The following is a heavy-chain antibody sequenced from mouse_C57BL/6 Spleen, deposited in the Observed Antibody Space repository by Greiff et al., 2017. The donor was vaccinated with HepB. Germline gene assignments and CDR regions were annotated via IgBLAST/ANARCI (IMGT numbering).Heavy chain of an antibody. D-gene: IGHD2-5*01. J-gene: IGHJ2*01. CDR3: ERGRYSNYGGLDY. CDR1: GYTFTSYW. Sequence: VQLQQPGPELVKPGASVKLSCKASGYTFTSYWMHWVKQRPGQGLEWIGNINPSNGGTNYNEKFKSKATLTVDKSSSTAYMQRSSLTSDDSAVYYCERGRYSNYGGLDYWGQGTTLTVSS. CDR2: INPSNGGT. V-gene: IGHV1-53*01.